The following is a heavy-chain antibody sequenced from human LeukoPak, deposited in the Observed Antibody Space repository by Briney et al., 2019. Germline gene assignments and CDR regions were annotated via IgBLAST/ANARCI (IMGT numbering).Heavy chain of an antibody. CDR2: IRYDGSDK. V-gene: IGHV3-30*02. D-gene: IGHD6-13*01. CDR3: AKGRTAGTSRYYYYYMDV. Sequence: PGGSLRLSCAASGLIFSNAWMTWVRQAPGKGLEWVAFIRYDGSDKYYADSVKGRFTISRDNSKNTLYLQMNSLRAEDTAVYYCAKGRTAGTSRYYYYYMDVWGKGTTVTISS. CDR1: GLIFSNAW. J-gene: IGHJ6*03.